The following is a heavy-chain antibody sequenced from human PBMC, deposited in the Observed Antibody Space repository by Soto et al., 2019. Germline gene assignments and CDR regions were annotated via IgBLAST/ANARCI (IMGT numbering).Heavy chain of an antibody. CDR1: GFPCSSYG. CDR2: IWYDGSNK. V-gene: IGHV3-33*01. CDR3: ARDSTYYDILTGYYPGAFDI. Sequence: GGSLRLSCAASGFPCSSYGMHWVRQAPGKGLEWVAVIWYDGSNKYYADSVKGRFTISRDNSKNTLYLQMNSLRAEDTAVYYCARDSTYYDILTGYYPGAFDIWGQGTMVTVSS. D-gene: IGHD3-9*01. J-gene: IGHJ3*02.